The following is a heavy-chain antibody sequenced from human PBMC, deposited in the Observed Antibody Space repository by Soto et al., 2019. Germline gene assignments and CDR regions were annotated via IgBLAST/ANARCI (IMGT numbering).Heavy chain of an antibody. CDR1: GGSISSSSYY. CDR3: ARHEAPSGWYFDY. CDR2: IYYSGST. V-gene: IGHV4-39*01. J-gene: IGHJ4*02. D-gene: IGHD6-19*01. Sequence: QLQLQESGPGLVKPSETLSLTCTVSGGSISSSSYYWGWIRQPPGKGLERIGSIYYSGSTYYNPSLQGRVTKSVDTSKKQCSLKLSSVTAAETAVYYCARHEAPSGWYFDYWGQGTLVIVSS.